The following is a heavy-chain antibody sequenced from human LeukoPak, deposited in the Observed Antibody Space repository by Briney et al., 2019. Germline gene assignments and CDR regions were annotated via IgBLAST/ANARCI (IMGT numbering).Heavy chain of an antibody. CDR2: ISRSGDST. CDR3: AKSSSWYSDYFDY. J-gene: IGHJ4*02. V-gene: IGHV3-23*01. D-gene: IGHD6-13*01. Sequence: PGGSLRLSCAASGFTFSNYAMRWFRKAPGKGLKWVSAISRSGDSTYYADSVKGRFTISRDNSKNTLYLQMNSLRAEDTAVYYCAKSSSWYSDYFDYWGQGTLVTVSS. CDR1: GFTFSNYA.